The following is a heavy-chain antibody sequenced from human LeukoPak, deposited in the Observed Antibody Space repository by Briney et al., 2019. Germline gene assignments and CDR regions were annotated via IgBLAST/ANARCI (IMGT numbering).Heavy chain of an antibody. J-gene: IGHJ4*02. Sequence: NTGGSLRLSCAASGFTFSDYYMSWIRQAPGKGLEWVSYISSSGSTIYYADSVKGRFTISRDNSRNTLYLQMNSLRAEDTAVYYCAKGTYYYDSSGAKDYWGQGTLVTVSS. CDR2: ISSSGSTI. CDR1: GFTFSDYY. CDR3: AKGTYYYDSSGAKDY. D-gene: IGHD3-22*01. V-gene: IGHV3-11*01.